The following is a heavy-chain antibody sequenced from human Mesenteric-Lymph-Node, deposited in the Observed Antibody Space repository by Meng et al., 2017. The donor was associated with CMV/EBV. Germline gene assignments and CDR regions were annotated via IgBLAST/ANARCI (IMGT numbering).Heavy chain of an antibody. J-gene: IGHJ3*01. Sequence: GGSLRLSCEASGFTFDDYGMTWVRQVPGMGLEWVSGINWNGGTTGYADSVKGRFTISRDNAKNSVYLQMNSLRVEDTALYYCARVTSATTHDAFDVWGQGTMVTVSS. D-gene: IGHD5-12*01. CDR2: INWNGGTT. CDR1: GFTFDDYG. V-gene: IGHV3-20*04. CDR3: ARVTSATTHDAFDV.